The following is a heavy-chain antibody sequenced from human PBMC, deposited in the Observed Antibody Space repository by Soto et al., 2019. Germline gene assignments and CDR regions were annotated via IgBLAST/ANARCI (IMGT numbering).Heavy chain of an antibody. Sequence: PSETLSLTCTVSGGSISSGDYYWSWIRQPPGKGLEWIGYIYYSGSTYYNPSLKSRVTISVDTSKNQFSLKLSSVTAADTAVYYGARFKNITMVRGVIITVKCFTPGGRETLVTFS. J-gene: IGHJ4*02. CDR3: ARFKNITMVRGVIITVKCFTP. D-gene: IGHD3-10*01. CDR2: IYYSGST. CDR1: GGSISSGDYY. V-gene: IGHV4-30-4*01.